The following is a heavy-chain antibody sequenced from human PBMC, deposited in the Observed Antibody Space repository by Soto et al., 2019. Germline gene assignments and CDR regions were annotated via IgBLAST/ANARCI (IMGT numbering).Heavy chain of an antibody. CDR3: ARDNIVVGEDYYYYGMDV. CDR1: GGSISSYY. D-gene: IGHD2-21*01. Sequence: PSETLSLTCTVSGGSISSYYWSWIRQPPGKGLEWIGYIYYSGSTNYNPSLKSRVTISVDTSKNQFSLKLSSVTAADTAVYYCARDNIVVGEDYYYYGMDVWGQGTTVTVSS. J-gene: IGHJ6*02. CDR2: IYYSGST. V-gene: IGHV4-59*01.